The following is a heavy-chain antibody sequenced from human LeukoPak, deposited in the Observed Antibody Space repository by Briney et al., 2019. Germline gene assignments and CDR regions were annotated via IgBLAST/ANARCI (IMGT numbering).Heavy chain of an antibody. CDR2: INYSGSI. V-gene: IGHV4-39*01. CDR1: GGSLSTDSYY. D-gene: IGHD1-26*01. Sequence: ASETLSLTCTVSGGSLSTDSYYWDWIRQPPGKRLEWIVSINYSGSIYYNASLKSRVTIIVDTSKNQFSLKLSSVTAADTAVYYCARHNSGTYYRFDYWGQGTLVTVSS. J-gene: IGHJ4*02. CDR3: ARHNSGTYYRFDY.